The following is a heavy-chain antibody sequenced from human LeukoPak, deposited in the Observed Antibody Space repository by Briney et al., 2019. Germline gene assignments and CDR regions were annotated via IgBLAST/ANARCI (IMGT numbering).Heavy chain of an antibody. CDR2: VIPIFGTA. CDR3: ARDSSDFRNLIPH. V-gene: IGHV1-69*13. D-gene: IGHD1-14*01. CDR1: GGTFSSYA. Sequence: SVKVSCKASGGTFSSYAISWVRQAPGQGLEWMGGVIPIFGTAKYAQKFQGRVTITADESTSTAYMELSSLRSEDTAVYYCARDSSDFRNLIPHWGQGTLVTVSS. J-gene: IGHJ1*01.